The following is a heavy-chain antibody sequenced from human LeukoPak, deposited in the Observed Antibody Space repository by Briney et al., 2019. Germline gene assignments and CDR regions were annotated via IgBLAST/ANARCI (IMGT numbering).Heavy chain of an antibody. CDR2: FDPEDGET. J-gene: IGHJ4*02. V-gene: IGHV1-24*01. Sequence: ASVKVSCKVSGYTLTELSMHWVRQAPGKGPEWMGGFDPEDGETIYAQKFQGRVTMTEDTSTDTAYMELSSLRSEDTAVYYCATDVRGYYDSSGYYSFDYWGQGTLVTVSS. D-gene: IGHD3-22*01. CDR3: ATDVRGYYDSSGYYSFDY. CDR1: GYTLTELS.